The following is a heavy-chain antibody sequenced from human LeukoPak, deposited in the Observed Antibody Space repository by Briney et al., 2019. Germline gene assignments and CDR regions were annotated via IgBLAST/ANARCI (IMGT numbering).Heavy chain of an antibody. CDR3: ARLEGITATMGD. V-gene: IGHV1-46*01. D-gene: IGHD5-12*01. CDR2: IKPEGGTT. Sequence: ASVNVSCKTSGYTFTTYYIHWVRQAPGQGLDWMGVIKPEGGTTIYAQKFQGRVTLTRDTSTSTVYMDLTSLRSEDTAVYYCARLEGITATMGDWGQGTLVTVSS. J-gene: IGHJ4*02. CDR1: GYTFTTYY.